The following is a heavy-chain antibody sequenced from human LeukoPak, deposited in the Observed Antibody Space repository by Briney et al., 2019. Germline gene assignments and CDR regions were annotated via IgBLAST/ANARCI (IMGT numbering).Heavy chain of an antibody. V-gene: IGHV3-66*01. D-gene: IGHD1-14*01. CDR3: ARERPDSRNLDS. J-gene: IGHJ4*02. Sequence: GGSLRLTCAAFGFIVRSNHINWVRQAPGMGLEWVSITYGGETTYYADSVRGRFIISRDDSKNTLSLEMNDLRVEDTAVYYCARERPDSRNLDSWGRGALVTVSS. CDR1: GFIVRSNH. CDR2: TYGGETT.